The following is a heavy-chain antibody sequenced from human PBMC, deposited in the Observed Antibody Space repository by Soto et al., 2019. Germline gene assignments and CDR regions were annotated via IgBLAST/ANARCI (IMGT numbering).Heavy chain of an antibody. V-gene: IGHV3-48*03. D-gene: IGHD3-3*01. CDR1: GFTFSSYE. CDR2: ISSSGSTI. Sequence: PGGSLRLSCAPSGFTFSSYEMNWVRQAPGKGLEWLSYISSSGSTIYYADSVKGRFTISRDNAKNSLYLQMNSLRAEDTAVYYCARGFTFYDFWSGSTPQSYFDYWGQGTLVTVSS. J-gene: IGHJ4*02. CDR3: ARGFTFYDFWSGSTPQSYFDY.